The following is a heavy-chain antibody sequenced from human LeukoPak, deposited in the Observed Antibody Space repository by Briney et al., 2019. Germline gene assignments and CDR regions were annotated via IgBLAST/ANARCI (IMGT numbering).Heavy chain of an antibody. Sequence: GGSLRLSCAASGFTVSSNYMSWVRQAPGKGVEWVSVIYSGGSTYYADSVKGRFTISRDNSKNTLYLQINSLRAEDTAVYYCARGGVTTVVRGDYFDYWGQGTLVTVSS. CDR3: ARGGVTTVVRGDYFDY. J-gene: IGHJ4*02. CDR1: GFTVSSNY. V-gene: IGHV3-66*01. CDR2: IYSGGST. D-gene: IGHD4-23*01.